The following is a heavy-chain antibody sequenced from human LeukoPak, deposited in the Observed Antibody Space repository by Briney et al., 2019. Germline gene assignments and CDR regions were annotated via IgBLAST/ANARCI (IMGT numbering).Heavy chain of an antibody. D-gene: IGHD4-17*01. Sequence: WGSLRLSCAASGFTFSSYAMHWVRQAPGKGLQWLALTSDDGSAKYYADSVRGRFTISRDNSQNTLYLQMNSLRADEAAIYYCAIAPGGFHGDYSPIAYWGQGTLVTVSS. V-gene: IGHV3-30-3*01. CDR3: AIAPGGFHGDYSPIAY. J-gene: IGHJ4*02. CDR2: TSDDGSAK. CDR1: GFTFSSYA.